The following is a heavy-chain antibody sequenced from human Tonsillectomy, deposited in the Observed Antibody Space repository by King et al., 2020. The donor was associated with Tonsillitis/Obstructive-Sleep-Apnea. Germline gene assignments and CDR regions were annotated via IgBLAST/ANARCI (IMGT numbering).Heavy chain of an antibody. CDR1: GFTFGDYA. Sequence: VQLVQSGGGLGQPGRSLRLSCTASGFTFGDYAMSWVRQAPGKGLEWVGFIRSKAYGGTTEYAASVKGRFTISRDDSKSIAYLQMNSLKTEDTAVYYCTRHDYGDYGLDYWGQGTLVTVSS. J-gene: IGHJ4*02. V-gene: IGHV3-49*04. D-gene: IGHD4-17*01. CDR2: IRSKAYGGTT. CDR3: TRHDYGDYGLDY.